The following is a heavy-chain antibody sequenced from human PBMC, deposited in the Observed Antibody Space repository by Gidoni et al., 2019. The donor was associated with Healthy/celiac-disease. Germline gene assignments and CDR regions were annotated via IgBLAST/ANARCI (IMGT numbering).Heavy chain of an antibody. D-gene: IGHD3-3*01. CDR3: AKEFFGVVESRHYGMDV. V-gene: IGHV3-9*01. J-gene: IGHJ6*02. CDR1: GFTFDDYA. CDR2: ISWNSGSI. Sequence: EVQLVESGGGLVQPGRSLRLSCAASGFTFDDYAMHWVRQAPGKGLEWVSGISWNSGSIGYADSVKGRFTISRDNAKNSLYLQMNSLRAEDTALYYCAKEFFGVVESRHYGMDVWGQGTTVTVSS.